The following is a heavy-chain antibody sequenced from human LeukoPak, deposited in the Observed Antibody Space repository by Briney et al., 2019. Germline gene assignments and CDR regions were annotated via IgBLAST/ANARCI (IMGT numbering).Heavy chain of an antibody. CDR3: AIHPYYYGPYSDY. Sequence: GGSMRLAWAAAGFTFSTYGMTWVRQAPGKGLEWVSAISGSGGSTYYADSVRGRFTISRDDFSNTLYLQMISLIAEDTAVYYCAIHPYYYGPYSDYWGQGTLVTVSS. J-gene: IGHJ4*02. CDR2: ISGSGGST. V-gene: IGHV3-23*01. CDR1: GFTFSTYG. D-gene: IGHD3-10*01.